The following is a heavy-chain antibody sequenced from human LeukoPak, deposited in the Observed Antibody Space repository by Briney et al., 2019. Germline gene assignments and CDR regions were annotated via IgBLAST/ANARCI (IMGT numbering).Heavy chain of an antibody. CDR3: AGGWVGELYTFDY. D-gene: IGHD6-19*01. CDR1: GGSLSDYC. Sequence: SETLSLTCDVYGGSLSDYCWTWIRQPLGKGLEWIGYIYYSGSTNYNPSLKSRVTISVDTSKNQFSLKLSSVTAADTAVYYCAGGWVGELYTFDYWGQGTLVTVSS. V-gene: IGHV4-59*01. CDR2: IYYSGST. J-gene: IGHJ4*02.